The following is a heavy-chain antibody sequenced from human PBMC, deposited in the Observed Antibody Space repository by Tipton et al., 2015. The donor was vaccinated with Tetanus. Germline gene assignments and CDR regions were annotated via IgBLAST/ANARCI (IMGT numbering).Heavy chain of an antibody. CDR3: ATDYFDTSGSPFDI. CDR1: GYTFNTFG. D-gene: IGHD3-22*01. J-gene: IGHJ3*02. CDR2: ISVYNGNT. V-gene: IGHV1-18*01. Sequence: QLVQSGAEVKKPGASVKVSCKASGYTFNTFGISWVRQAPGQGLEWIGWISVYNGNTNYGQNVQGRVTMTTDTPASTAYMELRSLRSDDTAVYYCATDYFDTSGSPFDIWGQGTMVIVSS.